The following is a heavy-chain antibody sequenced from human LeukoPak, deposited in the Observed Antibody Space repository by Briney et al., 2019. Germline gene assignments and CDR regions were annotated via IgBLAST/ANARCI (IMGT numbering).Heavy chain of an antibody. CDR1: GGTFSSYA. CDR2: IIPILGIA. J-gene: IGHJ6*02. Sequence: SVKVSCKASGGTFSSYAISWVRQAPGQGLEWMGRIIPILGIANYAQKFQGRVTITADKSTSTAYMELSSLRSEDTAVYYCARSRLGYCSSTSCYGVDYYYGMDVWGQGTTVTVSS. D-gene: IGHD2-2*01. CDR3: ARSRLGYCSSTSCYGVDYYYGMDV. V-gene: IGHV1-69*04.